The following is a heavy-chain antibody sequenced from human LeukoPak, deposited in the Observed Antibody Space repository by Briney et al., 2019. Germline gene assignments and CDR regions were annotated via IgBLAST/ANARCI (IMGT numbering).Heavy chain of an antibody. CDR3: ARVHCSSTSCYRGHFDY. D-gene: IGHD2-2*02. J-gene: IGHJ4*02. Sequence: GGSLRLSCAASGFTFSDYYMSWIRQAPGKGLEWVSYISSSGSTIYYADSVKGRFTTSRDNAKNSLYLQMNSLRAEDTAVYYCARVHCSSTSCYRGHFDYWGQGTLVTVSS. V-gene: IGHV3-11*01. CDR1: GFTFSDYY. CDR2: ISSSGSTI.